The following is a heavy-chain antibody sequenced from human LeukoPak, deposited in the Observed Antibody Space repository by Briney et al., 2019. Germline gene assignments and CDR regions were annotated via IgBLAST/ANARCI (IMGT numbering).Heavy chain of an antibody. CDR3: ASPSSGWYPWYYYYGMDV. CDR1: GFTVSSNY. Sequence: GGSLRLSCAASGFTVSSNYMSWVRQAPGKGLEWVSVIYSVGSPYYADSVKGRFTSSRDNSKNTLYLQMNSLGAEDAAVYYCASPSSGWYPWYYYYGMDVWGQGTTVTVPS. V-gene: IGHV3-53*01. J-gene: IGHJ6*02. CDR2: IYSVGSP. D-gene: IGHD6-19*01.